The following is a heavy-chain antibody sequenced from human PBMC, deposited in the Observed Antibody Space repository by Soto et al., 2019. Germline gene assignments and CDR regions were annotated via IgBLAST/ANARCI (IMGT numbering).Heavy chain of an antibody. V-gene: IGHV3-23*01. J-gene: IGHJ4*02. Sequence: PGGSLRLSCAASGFTFSNYAMTWVRQAPGKGLEWVSGVSGSGSYTYYADSVKGRFTISRDNSKATLYLQMNSLRAEDTAVYYWAKLLDHQPHLWFAYWGQGALVTVSS. CDR3: AKLLDHQPHLWFAY. CDR1: GFTFSNYA. CDR2: VSGSGSYT. D-gene: IGHD5-18*01.